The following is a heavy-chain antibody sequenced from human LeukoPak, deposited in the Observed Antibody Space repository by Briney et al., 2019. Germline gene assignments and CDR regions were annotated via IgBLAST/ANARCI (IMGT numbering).Heavy chain of an antibody. CDR2: ISTYNGNT. J-gene: IGHJ4*02. CDR3: ATVVYFGAELRFDY. Sequence: ASVKVSCKTSGYTFTSYGIIWVRQAPGQGLEWMGWISTYNGNTNYAQKIQGRVTMTTDTSTSTAYMELRSLRSDDTAVYYCATVVYFGAELRFDYWGQGTLVTVSS. D-gene: IGHD4/OR15-4a*01. CDR1: GYTFTSYG. V-gene: IGHV1-18*01.